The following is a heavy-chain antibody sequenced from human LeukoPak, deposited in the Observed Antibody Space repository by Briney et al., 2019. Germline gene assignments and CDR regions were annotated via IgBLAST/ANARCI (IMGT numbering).Heavy chain of an antibody. CDR2: IKQDGSEK. D-gene: IGHD2-2*01. Sequence: GGSLRLSCAASGFTFSSYWMSWVRQAPGKGLEWVANIKQDGSEKYYVDSVKGRFTISRDNAKNSLYLQMNSLRAEDTAVYYCARDGKYQLLLRLDSWGQGTLVTVSS. J-gene: IGHJ4*02. CDR3: ARDGKYQLLLRLDS. V-gene: IGHV3-7*01. CDR1: GFTFSSYW.